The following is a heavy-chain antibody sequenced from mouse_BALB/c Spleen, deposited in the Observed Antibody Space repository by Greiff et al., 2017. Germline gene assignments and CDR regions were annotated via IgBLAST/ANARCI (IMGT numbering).Heavy chain of an antibody. J-gene: IGHJ4*01. V-gene: IGHV5-12-1*01. CDR2: ISSGGGST. Sequence: DVMLVESGGGLVKPGGSLKLSCAASGFAFSSYDMSWVRQTPEKRLEWVAYISSGGGSTYYPDTVKGRFPIARDNAKNTLYLQMSSLKSEDTAMYYCARQFTTVVATRAMDYWGQGTSVTVSS. D-gene: IGHD1-1*01. CDR1: GFAFSSYD. CDR3: ARQFTTVVATRAMDY.